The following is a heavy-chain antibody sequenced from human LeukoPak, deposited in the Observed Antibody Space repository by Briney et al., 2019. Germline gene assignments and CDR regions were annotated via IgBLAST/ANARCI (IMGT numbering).Heavy chain of an antibody. V-gene: IGHV3-23*01. CDR2: ISGSAGST. Sequence: GGSLRLSCAASGFTFSSYAMSWVRQAPGKGLEWVSGISGSAGSTVYADSVKGRFTISRDNFKNTLYLQMNSLRAEDTAVYFCAKTDQPSVSSYYFDYWGQGTLVTVSS. D-gene: IGHD2-2*01. CDR3: AKTDQPSVSSYYFDY. J-gene: IGHJ4*02. CDR1: GFTFSSYA.